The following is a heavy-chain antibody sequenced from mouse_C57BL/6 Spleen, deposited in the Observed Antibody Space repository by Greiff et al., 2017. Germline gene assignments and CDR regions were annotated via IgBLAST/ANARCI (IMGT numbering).Heavy chain of an antibody. Sequence: VQLQQPGAELVKPGASVKLSCKASGYTFTSYWMHWVKQRPGQGLEWIGMIHPNSGSTNYNEKFKSKATLTVDKSSSTAYMQLSSLTSEDSAVYYCARSPVDYDYDDDWGQGTLVTVSA. CDR3: ARSPVDYDYDDD. CDR2: IHPNSGST. D-gene: IGHD2-4*01. V-gene: IGHV1-64*01. CDR1: GYTFTSYW. J-gene: IGHJ3*01.